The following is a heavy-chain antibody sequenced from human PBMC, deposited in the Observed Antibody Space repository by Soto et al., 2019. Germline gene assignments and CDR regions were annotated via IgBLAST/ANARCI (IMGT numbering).Heavy chain of an antibody. CDR1: GYTFTIYD. J-gene: IGHJ6*02. V-gene: IGHV1-8*01. CDR2: MNPNSGNT. CDR3: ATKGRWYVGYYYYGMDV. D-gene: IGHD6-13*01. Sequence: ASVKVSCKASGYTFTIYDINWVRQATGQGLEWMGWMNPNSGNTGYAQKFQGRVTMTRNTSISTAYMELSSLRSEDTAVYYCATKGRWYVGYYYYGMDVWGQGTTVTVSS.